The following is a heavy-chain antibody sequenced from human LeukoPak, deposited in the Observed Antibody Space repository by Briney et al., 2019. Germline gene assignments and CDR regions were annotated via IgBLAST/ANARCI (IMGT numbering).Heavy chain of an antibody. CDR3: ATRYDYGDYFDY. CDR2: FDPEDGET. D-gene: IGHD4-17*01. J-gene: IGHJ4*02. V-gene: IGHV1-24*01. CDR1: GYTLTELS. Sequence: ASVKVSCKVSGYTLTELSMHWVRQAPGKGLEWMGGFDPEDGETIYAQKFQGRVTMTEDTSTDTAYMELSSLRSEDTAVYYCATRYDYGDYFDYWGQGTLVTVSS.